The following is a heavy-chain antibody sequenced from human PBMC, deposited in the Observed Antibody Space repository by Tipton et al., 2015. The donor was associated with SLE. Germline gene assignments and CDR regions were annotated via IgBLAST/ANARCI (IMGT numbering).Heavy chain of an antibody. V-gene: IGHV4-34*01. J-gene: IGHJ4*02. D-gene: IGHD6-19*01. CDR1: GGSFSGYY. Sequence: TLSLTCAVYGGSFSGYYWSWIRQPPGKGLEWIGEINHSGSTNYNPSLKSRVTISVGTSKNQFSLKLSSVTAADTAVYYCARASSGGGRSSGWFNYWGQGTLVTVSS. CDR3: ARASSGGGRSSGWFNY. CDR2: INHSGST.